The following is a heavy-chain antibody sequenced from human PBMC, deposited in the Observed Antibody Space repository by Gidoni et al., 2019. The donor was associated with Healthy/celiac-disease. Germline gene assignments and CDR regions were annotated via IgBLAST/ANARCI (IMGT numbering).Heavy chain of an antibody. D-gene: IGHD3-22*01. J-gene: IGHJ4*02. Sequence: EVQLLESGGCLVQPGGSLRLSCAASGLTLSSYAMSWFRQAPGKGLEWVSAISGSGGSTYYADSVKGRFTSSRDNSKNTLYLQMNSLRAEDTAVYYCAKVAVTMIVVVIAPFDYWGQGTLVTVSA. V-gene: IGHV3-23*01. CDR3: AKVAVTMIVVVIAPFDY. CDR1: GLTLSSYA. CDR2: ISGSGGST.